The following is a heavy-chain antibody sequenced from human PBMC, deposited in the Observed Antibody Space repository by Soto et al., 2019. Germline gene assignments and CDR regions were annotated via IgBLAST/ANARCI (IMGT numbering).Heavy chain of an antibody. D-gene: IGHD3-22*01. CDR2: IYYSGST. V-gene: IGHV4-39*01. CDR3: ASFLTLTTYYYDSSGYRFAD. J-gene: IGHJ4*02. CDR1: GGSISSSSYY. Sequence: PSETLSLTCTVSGGSISSSSYYWGWIRQPPGKGLEWIGSIYYSGSTYYNPSLKSRVTISVDTSKNQFSLKLSSVTAADTAVYYCASFLTLTTYYYDSSGYRFADWGQGTLVTVSS.